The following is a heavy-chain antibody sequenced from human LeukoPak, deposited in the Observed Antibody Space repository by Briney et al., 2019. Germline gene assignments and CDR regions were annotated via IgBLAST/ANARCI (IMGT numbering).Heavy chain of an antibody. CDR2: ISGSGGST. D-gene: IGHD3-3*01. V-gene: IGHV3-23*01. CDR3: AKGVSSRFLEWLYYFDY. Sequence: GGSLRLSCAASGFTFSSYAMSWVRQAPGKGLEWVSAISGSGGSTYYADSVKGRFTISRDNSKNTLYLQMNSLRAEDTAVYYCAKGVSSRFLEWLYYFDYWGQGTLVTVSS. J-gene: IGHJ4*02. CDR1: GFTFSSYA.